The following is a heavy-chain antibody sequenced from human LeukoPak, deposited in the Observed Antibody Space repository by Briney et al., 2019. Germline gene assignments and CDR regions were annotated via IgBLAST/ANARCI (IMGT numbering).Heavy chain of an antibody. Sequence: SQTLSLTCTVSGGSISSGGYYWSWIRQPPGKGLEWIGYIYHSGSTYYNPSLKSRVTISVDRSKNQFSLKLSSVTAADTAVYYCAREVVVVAATPYPDYWGQGTLVTVSS. D-gene: IGHD2-15*01. J-gene: IGHJ4*02. CDR3: AREVVVVAATPYPDY. CDR1: GGSISSGGYY. V-gene: IGHV4-30-2*01. CDR2: IYHSGST.